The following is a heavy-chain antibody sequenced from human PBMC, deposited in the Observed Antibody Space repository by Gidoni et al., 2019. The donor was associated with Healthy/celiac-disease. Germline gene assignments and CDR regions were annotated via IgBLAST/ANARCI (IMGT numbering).Heavy chain of an antibody. CDR3: AREGPGGGTGYMDV. CDR2: INPNSGGT. Sequence: GLEWMGWINPNSGGTNYAQKFQGWVTMTRDTSISTAYMELSRLRSDDTAVYYCAREGPGGGTGYMDVWGKGTTVTVSS. D-gene: IGHD3-16*01. J-gene: IGHJ6*03. V-gene: IGHV1-2*04.